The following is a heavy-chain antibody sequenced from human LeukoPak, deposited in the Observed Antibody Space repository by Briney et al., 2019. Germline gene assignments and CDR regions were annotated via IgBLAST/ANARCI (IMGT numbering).Heavy chain of an antibody. CDR3: ARLRGSGSGAPDY. CDR1: GFTFSSYE. CDR2: IYYSGST. D-gene: IGHD3-10*01. Sequence: GSLRLSCAASGFTFSSYEVNWVRQAPGKGLEWIGSIYYSGSTFYNPSLKSRVTISVDTSKNQFSLKLSSVTAADTAVYYCARLRGSGSGAPDYWGQGTLVTVSS. V-gene: IGHV4-39*01. J-gene: IGHJ4*02.